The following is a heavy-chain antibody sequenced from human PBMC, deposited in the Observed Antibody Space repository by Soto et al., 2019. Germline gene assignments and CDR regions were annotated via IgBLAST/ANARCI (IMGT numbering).Heavy chain of an antibody. D-gene: IGHD5-12*01. Sequence: QVQLVESGGGVVQPGRSLRLSCAASGFTFSSYAMHWVRQAPGKGLEWVAVISYDGSNKYYAAYVKGRFTISRDNSKNTLYLQMNSLRAEDTAVYYCARDYYRFNSGYGFSMDVW. V-gene: IGHV3-30-3*01. CDR2: ISYDGSNK. CDR1: GFTFSSYA. CDR3: ARDYYRFNSGYGFSMDV. J-gene: IGHJ6*01.